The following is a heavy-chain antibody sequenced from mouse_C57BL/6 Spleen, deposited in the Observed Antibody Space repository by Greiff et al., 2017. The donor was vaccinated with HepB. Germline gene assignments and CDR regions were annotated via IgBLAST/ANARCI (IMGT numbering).Heavy chain of an antibody. CDR2: IHPTSGST. CDR1: GYTFTSYW. Sequence: QVQLQQPGAELVKPGASVKLSCKASGYTFTSYWMHWVKQRPGQGLEWIGMIHPTSGSTNYNEKFKSKATLTVDKSSSTAYMQLSSLTSEDSAVYYCARGDYYGSSYRWYFDVWGTGTTVTVSS. CDR3: ARGDYYGSSYRWYFDV. D-gene: IGHD1-1*01. V-gene: IGHV1-64*01. J-gene: IGHJ1*03.